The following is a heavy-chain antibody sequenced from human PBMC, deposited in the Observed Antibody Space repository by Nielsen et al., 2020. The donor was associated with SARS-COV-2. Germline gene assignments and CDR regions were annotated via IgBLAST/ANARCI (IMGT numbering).Heavy chain of an antibody. CDR3: ASHYCSSTSCPDYYYMDV. CDR1: GFTFSSYV. D-gene: IGHD2-2*01. CDR2: ISGSGGST. J-gene: IGHJ6*03. Sequence: GESLKISCAASGFTFSSYVMSWVRQAPGKGLEWVSAISGSGGSTYYADSVKGRFTISRDISKNTLYLQMNSLRVEDTAVYYCASHYCSSTSCPDYYYMDVWGKGTTVTVSS. V-gene: IGHV3-23*01.